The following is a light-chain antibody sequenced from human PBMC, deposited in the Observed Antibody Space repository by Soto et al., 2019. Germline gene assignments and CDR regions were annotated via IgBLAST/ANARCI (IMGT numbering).Light chain of an antibody. CDR1: QSVSRW. CDR2: DAS. Sequence: DIQMTQSPSTLSASLGDRVTITCRASQSVSRWVAWYQQKPGKAPKVLIWDASSLQRGVPSRFSGSGSGTEFTLTISSLQPDDFATYYCQQYNSYSTWTFGQGTKVDIK. CDR3: QQYNSYSTWT. J-gene: IGKJ1*01. V-gene: IGKV1-5*01.